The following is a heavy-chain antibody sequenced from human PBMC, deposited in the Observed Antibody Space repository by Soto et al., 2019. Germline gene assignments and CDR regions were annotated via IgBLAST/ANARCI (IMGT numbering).Heavy chain of an antibody. D-gene: IGHD3-22*01. Sequence: HPGGSLRLSCAASEFTFSSYSMNWVRQAPGKGPEWISYISSSGSTIYYAGSVKGRFTISRDNAKNSLYLQMSSLRDEDTAIYYCARYYYDSSGYDGMDVWGQGTTVTVS. V-gene: IGHV3-48*02. J-gene: IGHJ6*02. CDR3: ARYYYDSSGYDGMDV. CDR1: EFTFSSYS. CDR2: ISSSGSTI.